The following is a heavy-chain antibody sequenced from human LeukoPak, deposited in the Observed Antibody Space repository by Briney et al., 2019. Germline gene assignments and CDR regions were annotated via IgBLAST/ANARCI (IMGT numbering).Heavy chain of an antibody. CDR3: ARDGIAAAAFDY. J-gene: IGHJ4*02. Sequence: ASVKVSCKASGYTFTGFYMHWVRQAPGQGLEWMGWINPNSGGTNYAQKFQGRVTMTRDTSISTAYMELSRLRSDDTAVYYCARDGIAAAAFDYWGQGTLVTVSS. D-gene: IGHD6-13*01. CDR1: GYTFTGFY. CDR2: INPNSGGT. V-gene: IGHV1-2*02.